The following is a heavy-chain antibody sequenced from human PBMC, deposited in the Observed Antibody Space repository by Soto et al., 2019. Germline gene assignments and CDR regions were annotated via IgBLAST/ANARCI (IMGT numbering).Heavy chain of an antibody. CDR2: IIAYFGTT. V-gene: IGHV1-69*05. Sequence: ASVKVSCKAAGGTFSSYAISWVRQAPGQGLEWMGGIIAYFGTTNYAQKLQGRVTMTTDASTSTAYMELRSLRSDDTAVYYCAIDYEQSGSWFDPWGQGTLVTVSS. CDR1: GGTFSSYA. J-gene: IGHJ5*02. CDR3: AIDYEQSGSWFDP. D-gene: IGHD4-17*01.